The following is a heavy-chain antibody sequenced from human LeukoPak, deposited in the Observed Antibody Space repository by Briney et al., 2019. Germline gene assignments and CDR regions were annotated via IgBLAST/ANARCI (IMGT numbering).Heavy chain of an antibody. CDR3: AKGIYSSGWSYFDY. J-gene: IGHJ4*01. V-gene: IGHV3-23*01. CDR2: LSGSGITT. CDR1: GFTFDDYG. D-gene: IGHD6-19*01. Sequence: GGSLRLSCAASGFTFDDYGMSWVRQAPGKGLEWVSTLSGSGITTYYADSVKGRFTISRDNSKNTLYLQMNSLRAEDTAVYYCAKGIYSSGWSYFDYWGHGTLVTVSS.